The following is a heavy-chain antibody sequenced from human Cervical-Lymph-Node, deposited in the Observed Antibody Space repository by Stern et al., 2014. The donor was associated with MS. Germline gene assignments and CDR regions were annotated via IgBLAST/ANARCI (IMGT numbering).Heavy chain of an antibody. J-gene: IGHJ5*02. V-gene: IGHV1-18*01. CDR1: GYTFSTYG. Sequence: VQLVQSGTEVMKPGASVKVSCKSSGYTFSTYGISWVRQAPGQGLEWMGGISGYNDNTKYVEKFQGRVTMTKDTSTSTAYMELRSLTSGDTAVYYCARDPRIAVAGTGGGFDPWGQGTLVTVSS. CDR2: ISGYNDNT. D-gene: IGHD6-19*01. CDR3: ARDPRIAVAGTGGGFDP.